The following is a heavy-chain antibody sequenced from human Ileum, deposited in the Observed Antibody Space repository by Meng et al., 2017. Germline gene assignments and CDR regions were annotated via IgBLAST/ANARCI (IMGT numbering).Heavy chain of an antibody. Sequence: QVQLQESGSGLVKPSQILSLTCAVSGDSINRGDHYWTWIRQPPGKGPEWMGYIYSSGRTYYTPSLKGRLTISADTSQSTFSLKLNSVTATDTAVYFCAKATYLGSGYYFDYWGQGALVTVSS. CDR1: GDSINRGDHY. D-gene: IGHD3-10*01. CDR3: AKATYLGSGYYFDY. CDR2: IYSSGRT. V-gene: IGHV4-30-4*01. J-gene: IGHJ4*02.